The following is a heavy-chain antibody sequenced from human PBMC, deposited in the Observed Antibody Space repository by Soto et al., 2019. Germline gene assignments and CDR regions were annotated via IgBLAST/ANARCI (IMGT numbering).Heavy chain of an antibody. V-gene: IGHV3-73*01. CDR2: IRSKANSYAT. CDR3: TSASELAYCGGDCYDY. CDR1: GFTFSGSA. D-gene: IGHD2-21*01. J-gene: IGHJ4*02. Sequence: GGSLRLSCAASGFTFSGSAMHWVRQASGKGLEWVGRIRSKANSYATAYAASVKGRFTISRDDSKNTAYLQMNSLKTEDTAVYYCTSASELAYCGGDCYDYWGQGTLVTVSS.